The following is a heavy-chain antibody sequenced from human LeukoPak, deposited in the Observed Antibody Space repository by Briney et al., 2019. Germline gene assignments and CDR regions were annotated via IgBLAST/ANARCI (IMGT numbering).Heavy chain of an antibody. D-gene: IGHD3-10*01. CDR1: VGTFSSYA. Sequence: VASVKVSCKASVGTFSSYAISWVRQAPGQGLEWMGRIIPILGIANYAQKFQGRVTITADKSTSTAYMELSSLRSEDTAVYYCARDYGSGSYYTHYYYYYGMDVWGQGTTVTVSS. CDR2: IIPILGIA. J-gene: IGHJ6*02. CDR3: ARDYGSGSYYTHYYYYYGMDV. V-gene: IGHV1-69*04.